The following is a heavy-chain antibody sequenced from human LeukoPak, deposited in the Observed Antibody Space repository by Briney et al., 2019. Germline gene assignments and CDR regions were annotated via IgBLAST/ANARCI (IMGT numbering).Heavy chain of an antibody. CDR1: GASISSISYY. D-gene: IGHD3-10*01. V-gene: IGHV4-39*02. CDR2: IYSSGST. Sequence: SETLSLTCTVSGASISSISYYWGWIRQPPGKGLEWIGSIYSSGSTYCNPSLKSRVTISVDTSKNHFSLKLSSVTAADTAVYYCARNYYGSGSYYSHFDYWGQGTLVTVSS. CDR3: ARNYYGSGSYYSHFDY. J-gene: IGHJ4*02.